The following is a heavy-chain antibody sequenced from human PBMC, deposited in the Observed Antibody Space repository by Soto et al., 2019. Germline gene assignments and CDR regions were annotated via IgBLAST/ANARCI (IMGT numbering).Heavy chain of an antibody. J-gene: IGHJ4*02. CDR3: AKDLLGYCSSTSCYTLDY. CDR1: GFTFSSYG. V-gene: IGHV3-30*18. CDR2: ISYDGSNK. D-gene: IGHD2-2*02. Sequence: GGSLRLSCAASGFTFSSYGMHWVRQAPGKGLELVAVISYDGSNKYYADSVKGRFTISRDNSKNTLYLQMNSLRAEDTAVYYCAKDLLGYCSSTSCYTLDYWGQGTLVTVSS.